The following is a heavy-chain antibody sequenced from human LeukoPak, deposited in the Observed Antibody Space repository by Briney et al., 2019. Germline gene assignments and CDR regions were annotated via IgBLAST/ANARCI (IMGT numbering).Heavy chain of an antibody. D-gene: IGHD3-22*01. J-gene: IGHJ4*02. Sequence: PSETLSLICAVYGGSFSGYYWSWIRQPPGKGLEWIGEINHSGSTNYNPSLKSRVTISVDTSKNQFSLKLSSVTAADTAVYYCASHPTYYYDSSGYYWGQGTLVTVSS. CDR3: ASHPTYYYDSSGYY. V-gene: IGHV4-34*01. CDR1: GGSFSGYY. CDR2: INHSGST.